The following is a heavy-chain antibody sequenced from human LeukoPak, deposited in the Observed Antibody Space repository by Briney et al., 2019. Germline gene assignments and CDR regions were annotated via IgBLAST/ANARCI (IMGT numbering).Heavy chain of an antibody. CDR3: ARAKDYYGSGSPFFWY. V-gene: IGHV1-18*01. CDR1: GYTFTSYG. J-gene: IGHJ4*02. Sequence: EASVKVSCKASGYTFTSYGISWVRQAPGQGLEWMGWISAYNGNTNYAQKLQGRVTMTTDTSTSTAYMELRSLRSDDTAVYYCARAKDYYGSGSPFFWYWGQGTLVTVSS. CDR2: ISAYNGNT. D-gene: IGHD3-10*01.